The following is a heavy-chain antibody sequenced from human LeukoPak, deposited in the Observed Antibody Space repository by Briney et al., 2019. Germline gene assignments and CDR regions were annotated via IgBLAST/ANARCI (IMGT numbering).Heavy chain of an antibody. J-gene: IGHJ4*02. Sequence: GGSLRLSCAASGFTFSNYAMSWVRQAPGKGLEWVSSISSTSDYISYADSVKGRFTISRDNTKNSLYLQMNNLRVEDTAVYYCARPMDSISFIGFDYWGQGTLLTVSS. CDR1: GFTFSNYA. V-gene: IGHV3-21*01. CDR3: ARPMDSISFIGFDY. CDR2: ISSTSDYI. D-gene: IGHD6-6*01.